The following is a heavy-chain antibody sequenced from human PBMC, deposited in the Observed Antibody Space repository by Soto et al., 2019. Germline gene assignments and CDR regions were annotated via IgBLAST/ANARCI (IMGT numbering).Heavy chain of an antibody. V-gene: IGHV3-23*01. D-gene: IGHD2-8*01. J-gene: IGHJ5*02. CDR2: ISGSMGSVADP. Sequence: EVQLLESGGGLVQPGGSLRLSCVASGFTFSTYTMSWVRQAPGKGLEWVSVISGSMGSVADPYYADSVQGRFTISRDNFKSTLYLQMSSLRAEDTAIYYCAKARCTSSTCYVPDPWGQGTLVTVSS. CDR3: AKARCTSSTCYVPDP. CDR1: GFTFSTYT.